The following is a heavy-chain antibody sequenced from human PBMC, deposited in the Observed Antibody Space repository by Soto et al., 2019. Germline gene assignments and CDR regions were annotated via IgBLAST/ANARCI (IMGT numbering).Heavy chain of an antibody. CDR1: GFTFTNYA. Sequence: EVQLLESGGGLVQPGGSLRLSCAASGFTFTNYAMRWVRQAPGKGLEWISTIGGRDGRTYYADSVKGRFTISKDTSKNTLYLHMNNLRAEDTAIYYCARRGSDYSYFDDWGQGTLGTVSS. D-gene: IGHD3-16*01. CDR3: ARRGSDYSYFDD. V-gene: IGHV3-23*01. CDR2: IGGRDGRT. J-gene: IGHJ4*02.